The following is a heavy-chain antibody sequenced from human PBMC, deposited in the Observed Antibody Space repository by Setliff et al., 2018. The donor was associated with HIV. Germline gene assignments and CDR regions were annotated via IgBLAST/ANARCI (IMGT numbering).Heavy chain of an antibody. Sequence: GGSLRLSCAASGFTFSSYEMNWVRQAPGKGLEWVSYISGSGSAMYYADSVEGRFTISRDNAKNSLYLQMNSLRAEDTALYYCAKTYNWNDVHYYYMDVWGKGTTVTVSS. CDR2: ISGSGSAM. CDR1: GFTFSSYE. J-gene: IGHJ6*03. V-gene: IGHV3-48*03. D-gene: IGHD1-1*01. CDR3: AKTYNWNDVHYYYMDV.